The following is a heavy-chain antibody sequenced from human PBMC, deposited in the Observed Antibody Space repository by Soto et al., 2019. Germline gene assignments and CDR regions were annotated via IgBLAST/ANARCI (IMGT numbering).Heavy chain of an antibody. J-gene: IGHJ1*01. Sequence: GGSLRLSCEASGFSFSYYSMNWVRQAPGKGLEWVSSISSSSTYINYADDLKGRFRISRDNSNNSLFLLMSSLRAEDTAVYYCARGGIAAADFGYFQHWGQGTLVTVSS. V-gene: IGHV3-21*01. CDR1: GFSFSYYS. D-gene: IGHD6-13*01. CDR2: ISSSSTYI. CDR3: ARGGIAAADFGYFQH.